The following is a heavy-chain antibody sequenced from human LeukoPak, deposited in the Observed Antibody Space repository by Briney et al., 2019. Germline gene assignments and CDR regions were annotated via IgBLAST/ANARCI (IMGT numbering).Heavy chain of an antibody. CDR1: GLDFNNHG. Sequence: PGGSLRLSCVVSGLDFNNHGVHWVRQAPGKGPEWVAYIGRDDGDEKFADSVKGRFSISRDNSKKTAYLEMRSLRVEDTALYFCARPPPSLVVMVLTRGDYWGQGTLVIVSS. J-gene: IGHJ4*02. CDR3: ARPPPSLVVMVLTRGDY. D-gene: IGHD2-15*01. V-gene: IGHV3-30*02. CDR2: IGRDDGDE.